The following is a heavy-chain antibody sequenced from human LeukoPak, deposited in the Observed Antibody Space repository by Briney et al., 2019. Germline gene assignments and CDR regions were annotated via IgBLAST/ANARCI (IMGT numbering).Heavy chain of an antibody. J-gene: IGHJ6*03. V-gene: IGHV1-24*01. Sequence: ASVTVSCKVSGYTLTELSMHWVRQAPGKGLEWMGGFDPEDGETIYAQKFQGRVTMTEDTSTDTAYMELSSLRSEDTAVYYCATVPVPHSSSNHMDVWGKGTTVTVSS. CDR1: GYTLTELS. CDR3: ATVPVPHSSSNHMDV. D-gene: IGHD6-6*01. CDR2: FDPEDGET.